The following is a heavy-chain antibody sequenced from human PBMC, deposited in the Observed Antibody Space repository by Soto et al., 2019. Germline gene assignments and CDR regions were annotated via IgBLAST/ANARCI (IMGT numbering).Heavy chain of an antibody. D-gene: IGHD5-12*01. CDR3: ARVRVASVPLNYDMDV. Sequence: QMQLVQSGAEVTKPGSSVKVSCEASGGTFSSHGLSWVRQAPGQGLEWMGDVIPMFAMTDIAQKFQVRVTTPADASTTTAYLELSGLTPKDTAVYYWARVRVASVPLNYDMDVWGQGTTVTVSS. V-gene: IGHV1-69*01. CDR2: VIPMFAMT. CDR1: GGTFSSHG. J-gene: IGHJ6*02.